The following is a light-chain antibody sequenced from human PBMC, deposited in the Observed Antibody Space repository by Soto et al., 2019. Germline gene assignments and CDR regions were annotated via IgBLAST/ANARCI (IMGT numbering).Light chain of an antibody. CDR2: EVS. V-gene: IGLV2-23*02. CDR3: CSYAGSSTNYV. CDR1: SSDVGSYNL. J-gene: IGLJ1*01. Sequence: QSALTQPASVSGSPGQSITISCTGTSSDVGSYNLVSWYQQHPGKAPKLMIYEVSKRPSGVSNRFSGSKSGNTASLTISGLQAEDEADYYCCSYAGSSTNYVFGTRTKVTVL.